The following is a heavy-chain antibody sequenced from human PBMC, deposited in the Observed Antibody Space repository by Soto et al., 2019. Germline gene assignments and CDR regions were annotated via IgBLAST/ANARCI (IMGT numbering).Heavy chain of an antibody. D-gene: IGHD6-19*01. V-gene: IGHV1-69*13. J-gene: IGHJ5*02. CDR3: ARKNSSGWANWFDP. CDR2: IIPIFGTA. Sequence: SVKVSCKASGGTFSSYAISWVRQAPGQGLEWMGGIIPIFGTANYTQKFQGRVTITADESTSTAYMELSSLRSEDTAVYYCARKNSSGWANWFDPWGQGTLVTVSS. CDR1: GGTFSSYA.